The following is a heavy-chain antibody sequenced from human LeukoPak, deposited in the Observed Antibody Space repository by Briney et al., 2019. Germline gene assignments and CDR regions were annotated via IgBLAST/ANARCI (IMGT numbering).Heavy chain of an antibody. D-gene: IGHD6-6*01. CDR1: GFTFSSYT. CDR3: AREYSSSSGRSFDY. Sequence: GGSLRLSCAASGFTFSSYTMSWVRQAPGKGLEWVSGVSGSGGNIHYADSVKGRSTISRDNAKNSLYLQMNSLRAEDTAVYYCAREYSSSSGRSFDYWGQGTLVTVSS. J-gene: IGHJ4*02. CDR2: VSGSGGNI. V-gene: IGHV3-23*01.